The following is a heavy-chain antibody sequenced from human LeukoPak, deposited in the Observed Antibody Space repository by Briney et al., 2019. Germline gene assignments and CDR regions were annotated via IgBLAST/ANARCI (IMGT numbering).Heavy chain of an antibody. D-gene: IGHD1-14*01. CDR2: INADGSTA. CDR3: VVVVEPPDSDGFDV. J-gene: IGHJ3*01. Sequence: GGSLRLSCAASGFTFSSYAMSWVRQAPGKGLVWVSLINADGSTATYADSVKGRFTISRDNARNTLSLQMNSLTIEDTAVYYCVVVVEPPDSDGFDVWGQGTMITVSS. CDR1: GFTFSSYA. V-gene: IGHV3-74*01.